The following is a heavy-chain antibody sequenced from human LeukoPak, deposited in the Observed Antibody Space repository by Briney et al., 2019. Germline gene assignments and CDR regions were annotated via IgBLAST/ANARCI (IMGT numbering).Heavy chain of an antibody. Sequence: NPSETLSLTCTVSGGSISSYYWGWIRQPPGKGLEWIGYMYYSGRTNYNPSLKSRVTISVDTSKNQFSLKLSSVTAADTAVYYCARTFSESYYYYGMDVWGQGTTVTVSS. CDR2: MYYSGRT. D-gene: IGHD1-26*01. CDR3: ARTFSESYYYYGMDV. CDR1: GGSISSYY. V-gene: IGHV4-59*01. J-gene: IGHJ6*02.